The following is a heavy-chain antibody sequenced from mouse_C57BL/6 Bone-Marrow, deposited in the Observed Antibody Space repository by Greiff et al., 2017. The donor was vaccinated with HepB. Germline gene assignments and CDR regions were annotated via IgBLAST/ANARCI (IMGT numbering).Heavy chain of an antibody. CDR2: IWSGGST. CDR3: ASHITTVVDWYFDV. CDR1: GFSLTSYG. Sequence: VKLQESGPGLVQPSQSLSITCTVSGFSLTSYGVHWVRQSPGKGLEWLGVIWSGGSTDYNAAFISRLSISKDNSKSQVFFKMNSLQADDTAIYYCASHITTVVDWYFDVWGTGTTVTVSS. D-gene: IGHD1-1*01. V-gene: IGHV2-2*01. J-gene: IGHJ1*03.